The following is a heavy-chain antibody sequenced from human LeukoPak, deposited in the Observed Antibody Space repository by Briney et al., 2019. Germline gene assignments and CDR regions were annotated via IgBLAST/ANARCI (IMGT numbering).Heavy chain of an antibody. CDR1: GFTFTNAW. CDR2: IKRKTDGGTT. Sequence: GGTLRLSCAASGFTFTNAWMNWVRQAPGKGLEWVGRIKRKTDGGTTDYAAPVKGRFTISRDDSQNTLYLQVNSLKIEDTAVYYCTAHGTYYRHFDSWGQGTLVTVSS. V-gene: IGHV3-15*01. J-gene: IGHJ4*02. D-gene: IGHD1-26*01. CDR3: TAHGTYYRHFDS.